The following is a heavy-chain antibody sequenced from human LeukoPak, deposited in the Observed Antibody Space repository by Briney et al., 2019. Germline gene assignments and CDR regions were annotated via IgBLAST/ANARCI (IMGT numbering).Heavy chain of an antibody. CDR3: ARQGLGSSWYYFDY. CDR1: GYTFTSYG. D-gene: IGHD6-13*01. CDR2: ISAYNGNT. V-gene: IGHV1-18*01. Sequence: ASVKVSCKASGYTFTSYGISWVRQAPGQGLEWMGWISAYNGNTNYAQKPQGRVTMTTDTSTSTAYMELRSLRSDDTAVYYCARQGLGSSWYYFDYWGQGTLVTVSS. J-gene: IGHJ4*02.